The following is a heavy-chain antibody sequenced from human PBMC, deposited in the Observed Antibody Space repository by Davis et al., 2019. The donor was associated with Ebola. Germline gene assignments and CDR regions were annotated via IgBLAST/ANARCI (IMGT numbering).Heavy chain of an antibody. D-gene: IGHD6-13*01. CDR3: ARAPSGYSSSFDY. J-gene: IGHJ4*02. CDR2: ISGSGGST. CDR1: GFTFSNYG. V-gene: IGHV3-23*01. Sequence: GGSLRLSCGGSGFTFSNYGMNWVRQAPGKGLEWVSAISGSGGSTYYADSVKGRFTISRDNSKNTLYLQMNSLRAEDTAVYYCARAPSGYSSSFDYWGQGTLVTVSS.